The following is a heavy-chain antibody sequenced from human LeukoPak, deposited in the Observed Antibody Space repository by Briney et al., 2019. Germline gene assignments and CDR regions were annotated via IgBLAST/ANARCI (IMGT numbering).Heavy chain of an antibody. V-gene: IGHV1-69*05. D-gene: IGHD2-2*02. CDR3: ARALGYCSSTSCYNFDY. J-gene: IGHJ4*02. CDR2: IVPIFGTA. CDR1: GGTFSSYA. Sequence: ASVKVSCKGSGGTFSSYAISWVRQAPGQGLEWMGGIVPIFGTANYAQKFQGRVTITTDESTSTAYMELSSLRSVDTAVYYCARALGYCSSTSCYNFDYWGQGTLVTVSS.